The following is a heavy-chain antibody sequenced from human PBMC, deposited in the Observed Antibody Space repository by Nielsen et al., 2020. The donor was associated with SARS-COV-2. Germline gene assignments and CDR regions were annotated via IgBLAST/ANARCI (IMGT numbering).Heavy chain of an antibody. J-gene: IGHJ4*02. D-gene: IGHD5-24*01. V-gene: IGHV3-11*05. CDR2: ISSSGSFT. Sequence: GESLKISCAASGFIVSDSYMSWIRQTPGKGLEWISYISSSGSFTNYADSVRGRFTISRDNGKNSLYLQMNSLRVEDTAVYYCAREGRKLPLDYWGQGTLVTVSS. CDR1: GFIVSDSY. CDR3: AREGRKLPLDY.